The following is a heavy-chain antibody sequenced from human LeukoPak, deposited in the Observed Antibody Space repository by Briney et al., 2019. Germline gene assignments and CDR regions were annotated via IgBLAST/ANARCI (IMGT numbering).Heavy chain of an antibody. V-gene: IGHV4-59*01. J-gene: IGHJ4*02. D-gene: IGHD3-22*01. CDR1: GGSISSYY. Sequence: SETLSLTCTVSGGSISSYYWSWIRQPPGKGLEWIGYIYYSGSTNYNPSLKSRVTISVDTSKNQFSLKLSSVTAADTAVYYCARDLRSDSSGYRDWGQGTLVTVSS. CDR3: ARDLRSDSSGYRD. CDR2: IYYSGST.